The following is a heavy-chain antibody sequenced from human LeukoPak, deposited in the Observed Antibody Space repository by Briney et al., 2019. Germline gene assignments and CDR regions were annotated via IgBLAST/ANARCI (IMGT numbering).Heavy chain of an antibody. CDR2: ISGSGGST. CDR1: GFTFGSYA. J-gene: IGHJ6*03. V-gene: IGHV3-23*01. CDR3: AKFEQQLDYYYYYMDV. Sequence: GGSLRLSCAASGFTFGSYAMSWVRQAPGKGLEWVSAISGSGGSTYYADSVKGRFTISRDNSKNTLYLQMNSLRAEDTAVYYCAKFEQQLDYYYYYMDVWGKGTTVTVSS. D-gene: IGHD6-13*01.